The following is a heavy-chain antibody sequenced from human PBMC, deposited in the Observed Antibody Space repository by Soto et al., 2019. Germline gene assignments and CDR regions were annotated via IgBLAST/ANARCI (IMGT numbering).Heavy chain of an antibody. CDR3: ARRYGPGFDY. V-gene: IGHV4-30-2*01. D-gene: IGHD4-17*01. CDR2: IYHSGST. J-gene: IGHJ4*02. Sequence: SETLSLTCAVSGGSISCGGYSWSWIRQPPGKGLEWIGYIYHSGSTYYNPSLKSRVTISVDRSKNQFSLKLSSVTAADTAVYYCARRYGPGFDYWGQGTLVTVSS. CDR1: GGSISCGGYS.